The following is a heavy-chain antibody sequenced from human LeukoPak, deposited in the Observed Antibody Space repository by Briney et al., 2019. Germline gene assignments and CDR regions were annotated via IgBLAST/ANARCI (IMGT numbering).Heavy chain of an antibody. D-gene: IGHD6-13*01. CDR2: INPSSGGT. V-gene: IGHV1-2*02. CDR3: ARDQYSSSWSRTFDY. J-gene: IGHJ4*02. CDR1: GYTFTGYY. Sequence: ASVKVSCKASGYTFTGYYMHWVRQAPGQGLEWMGWINPSSGGTNYAQKFQGRVTMTRDTSISTAYMELSRLRSDDTAVYYCARDQYSSSWSRTFDYWGQGILVTVSS.